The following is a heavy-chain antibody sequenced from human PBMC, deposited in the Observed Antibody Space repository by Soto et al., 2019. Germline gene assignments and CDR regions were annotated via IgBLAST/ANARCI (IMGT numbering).Heavy chain of an antibody. D-gene: IGHD6-13*01. CDR1: GFTFSRYW. J-gene: IGHJ4*02. V-gene: IGHV3-7*01. CDR3: ARAGGGAAPSTGQDC. CDR2: INQDGGGK. Sequence: PGGSLRLSCAASGFTFSRYWMSWVRQAPGKGLEWVANINQDGGGKQYVDSVKGRFTISRDNAKNSLYLQMNSLRAEETAVYYCARAGGGAAPSTGQDCWGQGTLVTVSS.